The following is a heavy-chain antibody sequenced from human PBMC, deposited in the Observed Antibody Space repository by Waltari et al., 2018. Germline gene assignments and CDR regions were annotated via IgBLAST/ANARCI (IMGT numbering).Heavy chain of an antibody. CDR3: ASRYCSSTSCLYFDY. CDR2: INHSGST. D-gene: IGHD2-2*01. J-gene: IGHJ4*02. V-gene: IGHV4-34*01. CDR1: GGSFSGYY. Sequence: QVQLQQWGAGLLKPSETLSLTCAVYGGSFSGYYWSWIRQPPGKGLEWIGEINHSGSTNHNPSLKSRVTISVDTSKNQFSLKLSSVTAADTAVYYCASRYCSSTSCLYFDYWGQGTLVTVSS.